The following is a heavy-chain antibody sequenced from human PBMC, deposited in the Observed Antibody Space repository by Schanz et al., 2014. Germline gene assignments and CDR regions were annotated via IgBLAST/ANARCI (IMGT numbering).Heavy chain of an antibody. CDR1: GYTFTSYG. V-gene: IGHV1-18*01. Sequence: QVQLVQSGAEVKKPGASVKVSCKASGYTFTSYGISWVRQAPGQGLEWMGWISAYNGNTKYPQKLQGRVTMTTDTSTSTVYMELTDLRSDDTAVYYCARDRRFFDRDDLYYFDSWGQGTLXTVSS. CDR2: ISAYNGNT. D-gene: IGHD3-3*01. CDR3: ARDRRFFDRDDLYYFDS. J-gene: IGHJ4*02.